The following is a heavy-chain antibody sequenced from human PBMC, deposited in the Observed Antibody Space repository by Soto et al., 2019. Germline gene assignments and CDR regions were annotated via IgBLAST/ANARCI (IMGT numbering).Heavy chain of an antibody. CDR3: AKSWDILVGAIESCWFDP. Sequence: GASVKVSCKASGGTFSSYTISWVRQAPGQGLEWMGRIIPILGIANYAQKFQGRVTITADKSTSTAYMELSSLRSEDTAVYYCAKSWDILVGAIESCWFDPWGQGTLVTVS. J-gene: IGHJ5*02. CDR2: IIPILGIA. V-gene: IGHV1-69*02. D-gene: IGHD1-26*01. CDR1: GGTFSSYT.